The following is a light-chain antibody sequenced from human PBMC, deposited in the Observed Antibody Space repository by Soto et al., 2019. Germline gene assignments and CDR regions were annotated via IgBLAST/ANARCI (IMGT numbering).Light chain of an antibody. CDR3: QQYNKYPWT. V-gene: IGKV1-5*01. CDR1: KNSISG. J-gene: IGKJ1*01. Sequence: DIQMTQSPSTLSASVGDRVTITCRASKNSISGLACNQQKPGKAPKVLLYQASILESGVPSRFSGSGSGTEFTLTISSLQPDDFATYYCQQYNKYPWTFGQGTQVEVK. CDR2: QAS.